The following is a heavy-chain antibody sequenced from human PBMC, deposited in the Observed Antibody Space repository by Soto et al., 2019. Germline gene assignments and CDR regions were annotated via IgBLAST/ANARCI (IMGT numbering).Heavy chain of an antibody. CDR2: ISWSSVTT. D-gene: IGHD3-22*01. J-gene: IGHJ4*02. CDR1: GFNFDDYA. CDR3: AREGSSSGPDYEY. Sequence: GGSLRLSCAASGFNFDDYAMHWVRQAPGKGLEWVSGISWSSVTTDYAAFVKGRLTISRDDSKNLIYLQMNSLKTEDTAVYYCAREGSSSGPDYEYWGQGTLVTVSS. V-gene: IGHV3-9*01.